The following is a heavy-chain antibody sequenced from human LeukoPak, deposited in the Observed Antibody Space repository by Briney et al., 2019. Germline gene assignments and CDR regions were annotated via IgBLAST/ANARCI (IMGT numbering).Heavy chain of an antibody. Sequence: SETLSLTCTVSGGSISSYYWSWIRQPPGKGLEWIGYIYYSGSTNYNPFLKSRVTISVDTSKNQFSLKLSSVTAADTAVYYCARSVVVVPAASAEFDPWGQGTLVTVSS. CDR1: GGSISSYY. CDR3: ARSVVVVPAASAEFDP. D-gene: IGHD2-2*01. V-gene: IGHV4-59*08. J-gene: IGHJ5*02. CDR2: IYYSGST.